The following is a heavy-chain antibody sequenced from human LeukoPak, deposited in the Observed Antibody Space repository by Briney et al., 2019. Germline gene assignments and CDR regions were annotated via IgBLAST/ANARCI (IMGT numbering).Heavy chain of an antibody. CDR2: IFSGGST. CDR1: GFAVSSTY. Sequence: GGSLRLSCAVSGFAVSSTYMTWVRQAPGKGLDWVSVIFSGGSTYYADSVKDRFIISRDNSKNTLYLQMNSLRADDTAVYYCARSLATGLGFSASWGQGTLVTVSS. CDR3: ARSLATGLGFSAS. D-gene: IGHD2-21*02. V-gene: IGHV3-66*01. J-gene: IGHJ5*02.